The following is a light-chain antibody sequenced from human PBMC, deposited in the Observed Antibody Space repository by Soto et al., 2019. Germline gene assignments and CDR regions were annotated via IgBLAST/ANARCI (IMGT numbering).Light chain of an antibody. CDR2: GAF. J-gene: IGKJ1*01. Sequence: IVLTQSPGTRSLSPGERGTLSWWASQSVSGNLAWYQQKPGQAPILLIYGAFTRATGISARFSGTGSGTEFTLTISRLKSEDFALYYCQQYNDWTLTFSQGTKVDIK. CDR3: QQYNDWTLT. CDR1: QSVSGN. V-gene: IGKV3-15*01.